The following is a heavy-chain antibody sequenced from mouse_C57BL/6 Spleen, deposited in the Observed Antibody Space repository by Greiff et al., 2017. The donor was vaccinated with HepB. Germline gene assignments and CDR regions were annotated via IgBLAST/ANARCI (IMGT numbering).Heavy chain of an antibody. V-gene: IGHV1-85*01. CDR3: ARSRGVFDY. CDR2: IYPRAGST. J-gene: IGHJ2*01. Sequence: QVQLQQSGPELVKPGASVKLSCKASGYTFTSYDINWVKQTPGQGLEWLGWIYPRAGSTKYNEKFKGKATLTVATSSSTAYMELHSMTSEDSAVYFCARSRGVFDYWGKGTTLTGSS. CDR1: GYTFTSYD.